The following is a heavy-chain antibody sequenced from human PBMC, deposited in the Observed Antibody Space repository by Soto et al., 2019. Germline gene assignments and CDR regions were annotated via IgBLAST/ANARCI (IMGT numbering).Heavy chain of an antibody. CDR2: IIGDGVYT. CDR1: GFTFSNYW. Sequence: EVQLVESGGGLVQPGGSLILSCAASGFTFSNYWMVWVRQAPRKGLVWVSRIIGDGVYTTYADSVKGRFTISRDNAKNKVYLPMNSLRVEDKAVYYCARGILGSGTANDHWGQGTLVTVSS. J-gene: IGHJ4*02. CDR3: ARGILGSGTANDH. D-gene: IGHD3-10*01. V-gene: IGHV3-74*03.